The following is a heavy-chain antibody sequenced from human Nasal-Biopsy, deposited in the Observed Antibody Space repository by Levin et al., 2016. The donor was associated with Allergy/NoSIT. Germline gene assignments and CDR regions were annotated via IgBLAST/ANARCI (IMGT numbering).Heavy chain of an antibody. CDR1: GITFSNYA. V-gene: IGHV3-30*18. J-gene: IGHJ6*03. Sequence: GGSLRLSCVASGITFSNYAMHWVRQAPGKGLEWVALISYDGSDTYHADSVKGRFTISRDNSKNRLYLQMNSLRVEDTAVYYCAKDRANNDWKSGYYSYNMDVWGKGTTVTISS. CDR3: AKDRANNDWKSGYYSYNMDV. CDR2: ISYDGSDT. D-gene: IGHD1-1*01.